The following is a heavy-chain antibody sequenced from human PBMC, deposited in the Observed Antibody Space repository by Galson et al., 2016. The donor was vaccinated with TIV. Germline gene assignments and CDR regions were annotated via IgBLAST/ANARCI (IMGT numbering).Heavy chain of an antibody. CDR2: VYPDDSDT. J-gene: IGHJ4*02. D-gene: IGHD4-17*01. Sequence: GAEVKKPGESLKISCEASGYSFTTYWIAWVRQKPGKGLEWMGIVYPDDSDTTYNPSFQGQVTFSADKSINTAFLQWSSLEASDTAMYYCARRGPRYGKFDYWGQGTPVTVSS. V-gene: IGHV5-51*01. CDR3: ARRGPRYGKFDY. CDR1: GYSFTTYW.